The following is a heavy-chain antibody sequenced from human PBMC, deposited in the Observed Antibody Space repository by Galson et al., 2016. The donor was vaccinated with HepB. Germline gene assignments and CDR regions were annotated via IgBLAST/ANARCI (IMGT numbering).Heavy chain of an antibody. CDR3: ATLERRGYYFDY. V-gene: IGHV3-48*03. CDR1: GFTFSSYD. J-gene: IGHJ4*02. CDR2: ISKSGSTI. D-gene: IGHD1-1*01. Sequence: SLRLSCAASGFTFSSYDMNWVRQAPGKGLEWVSYISKSGSTIFYADSVKGRFTISRDNAKNSLYVQMNSLTAEDTAVYDCATLERRGYYFDYWGQGTLVTVSS.